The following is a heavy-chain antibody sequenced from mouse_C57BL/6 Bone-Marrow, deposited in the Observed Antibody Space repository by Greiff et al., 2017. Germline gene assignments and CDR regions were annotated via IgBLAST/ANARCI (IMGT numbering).Heavy chain of an antibody. V-gene: IGHV1-80*01. D-gene: IGHD1-1*01. J-gene: IGHJ4*01. CDR2: IYPGDGDT. Sequence: VQLQQSGAELVKPGASVKISCKASGYAFSSYWMNWVKQRPGKGLEWIGQIYPGDGDTNYNGKFKGKATLTADNSSSTAYMQLSSLTSEDSAVYFCASSLYYYGSSYVDYWGQGTSVTVAS. CDR1: GYAFSSYW. CDR3: ASSLYYYGSSYVDY.